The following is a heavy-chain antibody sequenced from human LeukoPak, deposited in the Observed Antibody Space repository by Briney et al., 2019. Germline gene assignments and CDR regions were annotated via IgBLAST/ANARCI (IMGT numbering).Heavy chain of an antibody. CDR3: ARSSNWFDP. CDR1: GDSFTAYG. CDR2: ISAYNGNT. Sequence: AASVRVSCKAPGDSFTAYGVTWVRQAPGQGLEWMGWISAYNGNTNYAQKLQGRVTMTTDTSTSTAYMELRSLRSDDTAVYYCARSSNWFDPWGQGTLVTVSS. V-gene: IGHV1-18*01. J-gene: IGHJ5*02.